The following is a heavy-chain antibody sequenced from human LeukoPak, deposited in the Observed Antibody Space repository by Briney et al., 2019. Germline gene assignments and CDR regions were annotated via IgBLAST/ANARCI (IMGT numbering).Heavy chain of an antibody. Sequence: SVKVSCKASGGTFSSYAISWVRQAPGQGLECMGGIIPIFGTANYAQKFQGRVTITADESTTTAYMELRSLRSEDTAVYYCNALPHCSSTRCYGYYYYMDVWGKGTTVTVSS. CDR2: IIPIFGTA. CDR3: NALPHCSSTRCYGYYYYMDV. V-gene: IGHV1-69*01. CDR1: GGTFSSYA. D-gene: IGHD2-2*01. J-gene: IGHJ6*03.